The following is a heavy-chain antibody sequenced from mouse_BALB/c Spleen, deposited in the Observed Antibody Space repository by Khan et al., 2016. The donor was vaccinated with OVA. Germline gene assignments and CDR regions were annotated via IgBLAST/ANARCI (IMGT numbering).Heavy chain of an antibody. CDR2: IYPFNDGT. J-gene: IGHJ2*01. V-gene: IGHV1S136*01. D-gene: IGHD2-14*01. CDR1: GYTFNSSV. Sequence: VRLQQSGPELVKPGASVKMSCTASGYTFNSSVIHWVRQKSGQGLDWIGYIYPFNDGTKYNEKFEGKATLTSDKSSSTAYMELSSLTSEDSAVYYCARNYRYDVYFDSWGQGTTLTVSS. CDR3: ARNYRYDVYFDS.